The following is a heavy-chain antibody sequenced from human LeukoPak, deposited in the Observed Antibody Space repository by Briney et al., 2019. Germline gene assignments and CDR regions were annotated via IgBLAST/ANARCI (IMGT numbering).Heavy chain of an antibody. V-gene: IGHV3-7*03. J-gene: IGHJ4*02. CDR1: GFTLGSYW. CDR3: ARAKVTNDY. CDR2: INEDGSEK. D-gene: IGHD4-17*01. Sequence: GGSLRLSCAASGFTLGSYWISWVRQAPGKRLEWVANINEDGSEKYSVDSVKGRFTISRDNAKNSLYLQMNSLRAEDTAVYYCARAKVTNDYWGQGTLVTVSS.